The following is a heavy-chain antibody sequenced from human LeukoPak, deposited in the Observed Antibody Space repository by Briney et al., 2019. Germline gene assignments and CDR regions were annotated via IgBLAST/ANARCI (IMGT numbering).Heavy chain of an antibody. Sequence: SVKVSCKASGGTFSSYAISWVRQAPGQGLEWMGGIIPIFGTANYAQKFQGRVTITADESTSTAYMELSSLRSEDTAVYYCAILTMITSAPNWFDPWGQGTLVTVSS. CDR3: AILTMITSAPNWFDP. J-gene: IGHJ5*02. D-gene: IGHD3-22*01. CDR2: IIPIFGTA. CDR1: GGTFSSYA. V-gene: IGHV1-69*13.